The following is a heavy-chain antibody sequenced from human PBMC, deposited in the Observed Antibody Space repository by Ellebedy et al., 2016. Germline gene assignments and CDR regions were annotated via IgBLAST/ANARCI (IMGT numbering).Heavy chain of an antibody. Sequence: GGSLRLSCAASGFTFSESDMSWVRHVPGKGLEWVSGINWNGDKTAYADSMKGRFTISRENAKNSLYLEIYTLRAEDTAFYHCVGRVGVTPYWYFDLWGRGTLVTVSS. CDR3: VGRVGVTPYWYFDL. J-gene: IGHJ2*01. CDR2: INWNGDKT. CDR1: GFTFSESD. D-gene: IGHD2-21*02. V-gene: IGHV3-20*01.